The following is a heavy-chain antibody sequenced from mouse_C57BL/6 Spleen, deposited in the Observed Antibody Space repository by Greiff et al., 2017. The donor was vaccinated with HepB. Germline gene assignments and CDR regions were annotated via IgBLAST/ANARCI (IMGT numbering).Heavy chain of an antibody. CDR1: GFSLTSYG. CDR3: ASHYDYDEKNWYFDV. D-gene: IGHD2-4*01. Sequence: VKLMESGPGLVQPSQSLSITCTVSGFSLTSYGVHWVRQSPGKGLEWLGVIWSGGSTDYNAAFISRLSISKDNSKSQVFFKMNSLQADDTAIYYSASHYDYDEKNWYFDVWGTGTTVTVSS. CDR2: IWSGGST. V-gene: IGHV2-2*01. J-gene: IGHJ1*03.